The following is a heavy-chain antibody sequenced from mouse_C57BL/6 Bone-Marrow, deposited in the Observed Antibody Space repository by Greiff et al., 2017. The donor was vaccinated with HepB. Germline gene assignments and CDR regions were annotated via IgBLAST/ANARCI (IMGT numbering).Heavy chain of an antibody. CDR2: IYPVSGET. Sequence: QVQLKQSGAELASPGASVTLSCKASGYTFTDHIMNWVKKRPGQGLEWIGRIYPVSGETNYNQKFMGKATFSVDRSASTVYMVLNSLTSEDPAVYYCFYSNYGWFYAMDYWGQGTSVTVSS. D-gene: IGHD2-5*01. V-gene: IGHV1-11*01. CDR3: FYSNYGWFYAMDY. J-gene: IGHJ4*01. CDR1: GYTFTDHI.